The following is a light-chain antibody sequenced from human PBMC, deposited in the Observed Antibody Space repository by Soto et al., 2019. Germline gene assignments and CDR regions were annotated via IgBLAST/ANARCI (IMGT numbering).Light chain of an antibody. Sequence: QSALTQPASLSGSPGQSITLSCTGTGDNIGSYDIVSWYQHLPGEAPKLIIYEGTKRPSGISNRFSGSKAGYTASLSISGLQADDAAHYFCCSSAPESTYVFGSGTKLTVL. J-gene: IGLJ1*01. CDR2: EGT. CDR3: CSSAPESTYV. V-gene: IGLV2-23*01. CDR1: GDNIGSYDI.